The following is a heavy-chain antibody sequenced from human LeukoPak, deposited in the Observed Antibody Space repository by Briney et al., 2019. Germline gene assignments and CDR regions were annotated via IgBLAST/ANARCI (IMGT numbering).Heavy chain of an antibody. Sequence: ASVKVSCKASGYTFTSYGISWVRQAPGQGLEWMGWISAYNGNTNYAQKLQGRVTMTTDTSTSTAYMELRSLRSDDTAVYYCARSTMIVVAPRYFDLWGRGTLATVSS. V-gene: IGHV1-18*01. D-gene: IGHD3-22*01. CDR2: ISAYNGNT. CDR3: ARSTMIVVAPRYFDL. CDR1: GYTFTSYG. J-gene: IGHJ2*01.